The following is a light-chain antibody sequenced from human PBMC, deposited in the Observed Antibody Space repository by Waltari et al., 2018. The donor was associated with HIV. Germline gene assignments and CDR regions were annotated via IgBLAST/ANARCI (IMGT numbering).Light chain of an antibody. V-gene: IGKV1-39*01. J-gene: IGKJ2*01. Sequence: DIQMTQSPSSLSVSVGDRVTITCRASQTISSYLNWYQQKPVKAPMLLIYGASALHSGVPSRCSGSGSGTDFTLTISSLQPEDFATYDCQQSYSTPRTFGQGTKLEIK. CDR2: GAS. CDR3: QQSYSTPRT. CDR1: QTISSY.